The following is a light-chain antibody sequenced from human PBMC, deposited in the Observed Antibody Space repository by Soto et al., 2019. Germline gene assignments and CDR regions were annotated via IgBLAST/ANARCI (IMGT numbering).Light chain of an antibody. CDR1: ISNIGSNT. CDR2: SNN. Sequence: QSLRTQPPSASGTRGQRFTMACSGSISNIGSNTVNWYQQLPVTAPKLLIYSNNQRPSGVPDRFSGSKSGTSASLAISGLQSEDEADYYCAAWDDSLNAPYVFGTGTKVTVL. J-gene: IGLJ1*01. CDR3: AAWDDSLNAPYV. V-gene: IGLV1-44*01.